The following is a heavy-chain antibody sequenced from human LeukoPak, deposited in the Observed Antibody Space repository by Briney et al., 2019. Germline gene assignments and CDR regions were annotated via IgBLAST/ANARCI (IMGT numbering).Heavy chain of an antibody. Sequence: PGGSLRLSCAASGFTFSSYSMNWVRQAPGKGLEWVSSISSSSSYIYYADSVKSRFTISRDNAKNSLYLQMNSLRAEDTAVYCCARNPWPNYFDYWGQGTLVTVSS. CDR2: ISSSSSYI. D-gene: IGHD5-24*01. V-gene: IGHV3-21*01. J-gene: IGHJ4*02. CDR3: ARNPWPNYFDY. CDR1: GFTFSSYS.